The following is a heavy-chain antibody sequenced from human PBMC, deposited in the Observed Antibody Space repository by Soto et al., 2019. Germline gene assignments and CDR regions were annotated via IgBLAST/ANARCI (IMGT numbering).Heavy chain of an antibody. J-gene: IGHJ4*02. D-gene: IGHD2-2*01. CDR1: GGSISSGGYY. Sequence: QVQLQESGPGLVKPSQTLSLTCTVSGGSISSGGYYWSWIRQHPGKGLEWVGYIYFSGSTYYNPSLKSRVTISVDTSKNQFSLKLSSLTAADTAVYYCARVRRYCISTSCYALDYWGQGTLVTDSS. CDR3: ARVRRYCISTSCYALDY. CDR2: IYFSGST. V-gene: IGHV4-31*03.